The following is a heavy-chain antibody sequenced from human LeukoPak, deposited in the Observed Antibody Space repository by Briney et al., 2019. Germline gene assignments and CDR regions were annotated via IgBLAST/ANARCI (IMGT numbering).Heavy chain of an antibody. CDR3: AKDGRETTVTVNDYMDV. D-gene: IGHD4-17*01. V-gene: IGHV3-23*01. CDR2: ISGSGVTT. J-gene: IGHJ6*03. Sequence: GGSLRLSCAASGFTFNVYGMTWVRQAPGKGLEWVAAISGSGVTTNYADSVKGRFTISRDNSKNTLYLQMNSLRAEDTAVYYCAKDGRETTVTVNDYMDVWGKGTTVTVSS. CDR1: GFTFNVYG.